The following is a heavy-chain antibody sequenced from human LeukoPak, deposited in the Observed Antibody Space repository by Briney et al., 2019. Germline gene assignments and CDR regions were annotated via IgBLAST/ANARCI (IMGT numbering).Heavy chain of an antibody. CDR1: GFTFSTDN. V-gene: IGHV3-48*03. D-gene: IGHD3-3*02. J-gene: IGHJ2*01. CDR2: IPTYGGPL. CDR3: ATEFSHIYGSQYFDL. Sequence: GGSLRLSWAASGFTFSTDNMDWVRQAPGKGLEWISYIPTYGGPLFYAYSVNGRFATYRAQVKPPLFLHLDNLTAEDTAIHYCATEFSHIYGSQYFDLWGRGTLVTVSS.